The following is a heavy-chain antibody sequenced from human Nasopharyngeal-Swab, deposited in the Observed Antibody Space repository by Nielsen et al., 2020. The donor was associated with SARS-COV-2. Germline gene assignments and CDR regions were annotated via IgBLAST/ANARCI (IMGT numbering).Heavy chain of an antibody. D-gene: IGHD2-15*01. CDR2: IYYSGST. CDR1: GGSISSYC. V-gene: IGHV4-59*01. Sequence: SETLSLTCTVSGGSISSYCWSWIRQPPGKGLEWIGYIYYSGSTNYNPSLKSRVTISVGTSKNQFSLKLSSVTAADTAVYYCASLLRSYCSGGSCYPNGMDVWGQGTTVTVSS. CDR3: ASLLRSYCSGGSCYPNGMDV. J-gene: IGHJ6*02.